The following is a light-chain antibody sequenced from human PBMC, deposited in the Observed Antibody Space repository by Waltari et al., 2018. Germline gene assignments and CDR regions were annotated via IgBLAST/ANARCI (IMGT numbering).Light chain of an antibody. CDR1: SDINVGDFI. V-gene: IGLV5-37*01. CDR2: YKSDPEK. J-gene: IGLJ3*02. CDR3: MFWPNNVWV. Sequence: QPVLTQPPSSSASPGDSARLTCTLPSDINVGDFIIYWYQQKPGSPPRFLLYYKSDPEKAQGSGGPSRFSGSKDASANAGILLISGLQSEDEADYYCMFWPNNVWVFGGGTKLTVL.